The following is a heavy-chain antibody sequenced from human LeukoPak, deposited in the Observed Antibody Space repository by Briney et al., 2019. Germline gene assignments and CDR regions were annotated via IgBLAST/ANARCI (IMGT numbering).Heavy chain of an antibody. V-gene: IGHV3-7*03. D-gene: IGHD3-16*01. CDR3: ARGGGLDV. CDR2: INHNGNVN. CDR1: GNYW. Sequence: GGSLRLSCAASGNYWMHWARQAPGKGLEWVASINHNGNVNYYVDSVKGRFTISRDNAKNSLYLQMSNLRAEDTAVYFCARGGGLDVWGQGATVTVSS. J-gene: IGHJ6*02.